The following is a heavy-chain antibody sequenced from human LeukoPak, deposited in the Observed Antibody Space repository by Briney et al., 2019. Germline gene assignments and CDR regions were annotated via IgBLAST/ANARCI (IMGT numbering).Heavy chain of an antibody. V-gene: IGHV3-23*01. J-gene: IGHJ4*02. CDR1: GFTFSSYG. CDR3: ARHYGSGSYYNPFDY. Sequence: GGSLRLSCAASGFTFSSYGMSWVRQAPGKGLEWVSAISGSGGSTYYADSVKGRFTISRDNSKNTLYLQMNSLRAEDTAVYYCARHYGSGSYYNPFDYWGQGTLVTVSS. D-gene: IGHD3-10*01. CDR2: ISGSGGST.